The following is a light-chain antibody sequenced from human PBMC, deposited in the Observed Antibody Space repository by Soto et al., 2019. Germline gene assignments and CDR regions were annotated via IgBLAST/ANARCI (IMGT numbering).Light chain of an antibody. V-gene: IGKV3-15*01. CDR2: GAS. Sequence: ELVMTQSQATMSVSPGERATLACRASQSVSSNLAWFQQKLGQAPRLLIYGASTRATGIPARFSGSGSGTEITLTISSLQSEDFAVYYCQQYNNWPPWTFGQGTKVEIK. CDR1: QSVSSN. CDR3: QQYNNWPPWT. J-gene: IGKJ1*01.